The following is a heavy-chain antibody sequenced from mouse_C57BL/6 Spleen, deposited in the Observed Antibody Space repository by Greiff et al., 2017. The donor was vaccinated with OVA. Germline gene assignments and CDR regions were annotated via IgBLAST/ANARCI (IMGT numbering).Heavy chain of an antibody. CDR2: INYDGSST. D-gene: IGHD2-4*01. CDR3: ARVSYDYPSFAY. J-gene: IGHJ3*01. CDR1: GFTFSDYY. V-gene: IGHV5-16*01. Sequence: DVQLVESEGGLVQPGSSMKLSCTASGFTFSDYYMAWVRQVPEKGLEWVANINYDGSSTYYLDSLKSRFIISRDNAKNILYLQMSSLKSEDTATYYCARVSYDYPSFAYWGQGTLVTVSA.